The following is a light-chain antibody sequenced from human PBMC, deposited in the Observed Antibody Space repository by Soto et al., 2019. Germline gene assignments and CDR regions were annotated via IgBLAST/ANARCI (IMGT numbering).Light chain of an antibody. V-gene: IGKV1-39*01. J-gene: IGKJ4*01. CDR2: DAS. CDR1: QSISSW. CDR3: QQSYSTPFT. Sequence: DIEMTQSPSTLSASVGDRLTIXXRASQSISSWLAWYQQRPGKAPKXLIFDASSLQSGVPSRFSGSGSGTDFTLTISSLQPEDFATYYCQQSYSTPFTFGGGTKVDIK.